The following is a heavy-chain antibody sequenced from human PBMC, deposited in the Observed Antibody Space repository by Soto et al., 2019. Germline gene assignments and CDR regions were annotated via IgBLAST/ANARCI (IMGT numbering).Heavy chain of an antibody. D-gene: IGHD3-3*01. CDR2: ISASDGST. CDR3: ANRVWSRSPILPLFDH. CDR1: GFTFSSYA. V-gene: IGHV3-23*01. J-gene: IGHJ4*02. Sequence: EVQLLESGGGLVQPGGSLRLSCAASGFTFSSYAMSWVRQAPGKGLEWVAAISASDGSTRYADSVKGRFIFSRDNFKNTRSLPSNRLRGVETVANYGANRVWSRSPILPLFDHWGQGNLVTVSS.